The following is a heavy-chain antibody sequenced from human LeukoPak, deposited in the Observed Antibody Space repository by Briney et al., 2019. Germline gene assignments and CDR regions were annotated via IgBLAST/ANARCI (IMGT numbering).Heavy chain of an antibody. CDR1: GYPFTTYE. D-gene: IGHD3-16*01. CDR3: ARTRVVGAVFDY. V-gene: IGHV1-69*04. Sequence: SVKVSCKTSGYPFTTYEINWVRQAAGQGLEWMGRIIPILGIANYAQKFQGRVTITADKSTSTAYMELSSLRSEDTAVYYCARTRVVGAVFDYWGQGTLVTVSS. CDR2: IIPILGIA. J-gene: IGHJ4*02.